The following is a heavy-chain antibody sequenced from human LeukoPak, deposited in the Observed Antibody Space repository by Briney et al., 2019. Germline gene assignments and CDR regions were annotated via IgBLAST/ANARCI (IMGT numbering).Heavy chain of an antibody. CDR2: IIPILGIA. Sequence: ASVKVSCEASGGTFSSYTISWVRQAPGQGLEWMGRIIPILGIANYAQKFQGRVTITADKSTSTAYMELSSLRSEDTAVYYCARQGYCSGGSCKPNNWFDPWGQGTLVTVSS. V-gene: IGHV1-69*02. D-gene: IGHD2-15*01. CDR1: GGTFSSYT. CDR3: ARQGYCSGGSCKPNNWFDP. J-gene: IGHJ5*02.